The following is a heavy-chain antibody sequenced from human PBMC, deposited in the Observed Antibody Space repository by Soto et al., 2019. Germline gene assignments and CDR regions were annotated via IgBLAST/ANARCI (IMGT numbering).Heavy chain of an antibody. V-gene: IGHV3-53*01. J-gene: IGHJ4*02. D-gene: IGHD2-15*01. CDR1: GFTVSSNY. CDR3: ARELPPDV. Sequence: EVPLVESGGGLIQPGGSLRLSCAASGFTVSSNYMTWVRQAPGKGLEWVSIIWSAGLTYYADSVKGRFTISRDNSKNTLYLQMNSLRVEDSAVYYCARELPPDVWGQGTLVTVSS. CDR2: IWSAGLT.